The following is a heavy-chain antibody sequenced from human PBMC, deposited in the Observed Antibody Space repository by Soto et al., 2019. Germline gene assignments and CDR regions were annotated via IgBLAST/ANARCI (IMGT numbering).Heavy chain of an antibody. CDR3: LKDAPNGSIDD. D-gene: IGHD3-10*01. CDR2: VSPTGATV. J-gene: IGHJ4*02. Sequence: VQVVASGGGLVQPGRSLRLSCAVSGFRFEQYVLHWVRQGPGKGLECVSTVSPTGATVAYADSVEGRFTVSRDNAKNSLYLQMHSLECDDTAFYYCLKDAPNGSIDDWCQGNLVTVSS. CDR1: GFRFEQYV. V-gene: IGHV3-9*01.